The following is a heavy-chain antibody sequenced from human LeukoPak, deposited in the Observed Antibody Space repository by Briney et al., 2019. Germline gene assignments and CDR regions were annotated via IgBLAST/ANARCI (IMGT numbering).Heavy chain of an antibody. D-gene: IGHD3-22*01. Sequence: ASVKVSCKASGYTFSAYYMHWVRQAPGQGLEWMGRINPNSGRTNYAQKFQGRVTMTRDTSISTGYMELSRLRSDDTAVYYCATHLGGSGYAADYWGQGTLVTVPS. CDR2: INPNSGRT. CDR3: ATHLGGSGYAADY. V-gene: IGHV1-2*06. J-gene: IGHJ4*02. CDR1: GYTFSAYY.